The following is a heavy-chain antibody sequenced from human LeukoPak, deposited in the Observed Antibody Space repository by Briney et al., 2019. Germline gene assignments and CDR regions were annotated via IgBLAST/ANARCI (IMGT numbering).Heavy chain of an antibody. Sequence: GGSLRLSCAASGFTFSSYAMHWVCQAPGKGLEWVAVISYDGSNKYYADSVKGRFTISRDNSKNTLYLQMNSPRAEDTAVYYCARVGNYGSGNHDAFDIWGQGTMVTVSS. CDR3: ARVGNYGSGNHDAFDI. CDR1: GFTFSSYA. CDR2: ISYDGSNK. D-gene: IGHD3-10*01. J-gene: IGHJ3*02. V-gene: IGHV3-30*04.